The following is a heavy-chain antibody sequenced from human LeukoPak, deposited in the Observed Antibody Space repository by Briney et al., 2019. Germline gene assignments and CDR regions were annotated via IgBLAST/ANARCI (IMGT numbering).Heavy chain of an antibody. D-gene: IGHD4-23*01. V-gene: IGHV3-7*01. CDR2: INHNGNVN. CDR3: ARVVNNYFDY. J-gene: IGHJ4*02. Sequence: GGSLRLSCAASGFTFSSYWMNWARQAPGKGLEWVASINHNGNVNYYVDSVKGRFTISRDNAKNSLYLQMSSLRAEDTAVYYCARVVNNYFDYWGQGTLVTVSS. CDR1: GFTFSSYW.